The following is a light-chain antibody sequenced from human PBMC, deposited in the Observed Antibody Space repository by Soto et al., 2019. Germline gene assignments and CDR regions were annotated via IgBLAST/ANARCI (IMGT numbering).Light chain of an antibody. CDR2: DAS. CDR1: QSISSW. J-gene: IGKJ1*01. V-gene: IGKV1-5*01. CDR3: QQYNSYSWT. Sequence: DIQMTQSPSTLSASVGDRVTITCRASQSISSWLAWYQQKPGKAPKLLIYDASSLESGFPSRFSGSGSGTEFTLTISSLQPADFATYYCQQYNSYSWTFGQGTKVEIK.